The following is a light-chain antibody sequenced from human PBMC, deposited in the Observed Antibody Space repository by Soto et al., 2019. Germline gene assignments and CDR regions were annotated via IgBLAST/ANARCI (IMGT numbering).Light chain of an antibody. CDR1: QSISSE. J-gene: IGKJ2*01. CDR2: GAS. V-gene: IGKV3-15*01. Sequence: EIVMTQSPATLSVSPGERATLSCRASQSISSELAWYQQRPGQPPRLIIYGASTRATGVPDRFTGSGSGSDFTLTISGLQSEDFAVYYCQQGHNWPLTFGQGTRLEI. CDR3: QQGHNWPLT.